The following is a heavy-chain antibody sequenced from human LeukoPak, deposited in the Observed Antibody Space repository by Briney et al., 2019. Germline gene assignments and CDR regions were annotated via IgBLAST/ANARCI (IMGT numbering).Heavy chain of an antibody. J-gene: IGHJ4*02. CDR1: GYTFTGYY. Sequence: ASVKVSCKASGYTFTGYYMHWVRQAPGQGLEWMGWINPNSGGTNYAQKFQGRVTMTRDTSISTAYMELSRLRSDDTAVYYCASYNRYSSGWFFDYWGQGALVTVSS. CDR2: INPNSGGT. V-gene: IGHV1-2*02. CDR3: ASYNRYSSGWFFDY. D-gene: IGHD6-19*01.